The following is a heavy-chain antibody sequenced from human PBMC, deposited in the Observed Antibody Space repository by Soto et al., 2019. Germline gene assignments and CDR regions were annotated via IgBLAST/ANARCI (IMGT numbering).Heavy chain of an antibody. D-gene: IGHD2-2*01. CDR1: GITFSRYG. Sequence: GGSLRLSCAASGITFSRYGVHWVRQAPGKGLEWVAVISYDGSNKDYADSVKGRFTIARDNSKNTLYLQMNSLRAEDTAVYYCAKERTSWFTGGARYYHGMDVWGQGTTVTVSS. J-gene: IGHJ6*02. CDR2: ISYDGSNK. V-gene: IGHV3-30*18. CDR3: AKERTSWFTGGARYYHGMDV.